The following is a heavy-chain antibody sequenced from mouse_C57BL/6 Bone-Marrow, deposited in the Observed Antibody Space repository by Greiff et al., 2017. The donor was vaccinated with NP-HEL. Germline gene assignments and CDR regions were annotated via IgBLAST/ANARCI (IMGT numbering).Heavy chain of an antibody. D-gene: IGHD2-2*01. CDR2: IDPSDSYT. V-gene: IGHV1-59*01. J-gene: IGHJ3*01. CDR3: EKVSTMVEWFAY. CDR1: GYTFTSYW. Sequence: VQLQQPGAELVRPGTSVKLSCKASGYTFTSYWMHWVKQRPGQGLEWIGVIDPSDSYTNYNQKFKGKATLTVDTSSSTAYMQLSRLTSEDSAVNYCEKVSTMVEWFAYWGQGTLVTVSA.